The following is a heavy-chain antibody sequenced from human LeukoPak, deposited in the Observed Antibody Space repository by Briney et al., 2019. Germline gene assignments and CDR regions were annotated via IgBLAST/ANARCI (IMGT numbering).Heavy chain of an antibody. J-gene: IGHJ6*04. CDR2: IYYSGST. V-gene: IGHV4-39*07. D-gene: IGHD3-16*01. CDR3: ARDIGRRI. Sequence: PSETLSLTCTVSGGSISSSSYYWGWIRQPPGKGLEWIGSIYYSGSTYYNPSLKSRVTISVDTSKNQFSLKLSSVTAADTAVFYCARDIGRRIWGKGITVIVSS. CDR1: GGSISSSSYY.